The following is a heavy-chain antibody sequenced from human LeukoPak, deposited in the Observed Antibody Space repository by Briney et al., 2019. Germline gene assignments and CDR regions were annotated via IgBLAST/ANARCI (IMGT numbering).Heavy chain of an antibody. CDR1: GFTFSSYG. Sequence: GGSLRLSCAASGFTFSSYGMSWVRQAPGKGLEWVSAISGSGGSTYYADSVKGRFTISRDNSKNTLYLQMNSLRAEDTAVYHCATRGPDNYYGSGSYSDYWGQGTLVTVSS. D-gene: IGHD3-10*01. J-gene: IGHJ4*02. V-gene: IGHV3-23*01. CDR2: ISGSGGST. CDR3: ATRGPDNYYGSGSYSDY.